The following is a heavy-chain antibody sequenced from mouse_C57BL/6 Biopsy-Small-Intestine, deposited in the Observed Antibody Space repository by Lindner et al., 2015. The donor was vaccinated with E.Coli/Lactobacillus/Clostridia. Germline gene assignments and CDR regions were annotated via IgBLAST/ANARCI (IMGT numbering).Heavy chain of an antibody. V-gene: IGHV1-81*01. J-gene: IGHJ3*01. CDR1: GATFSNYA. Sequence: SVKVSCKASGATFSNYAITWVRQAPGQGLEWLGGIIPILGTAKYGQKFQGRVTITADETTRTAYMELSSLRFEDTAMYYCARGGFLTGHFKACDNWGQGTVVTVS. CDR3: ARGGFLTGHFKACDN. D-gene: IGHD1-2*01. CDR2: IIPILGTA.